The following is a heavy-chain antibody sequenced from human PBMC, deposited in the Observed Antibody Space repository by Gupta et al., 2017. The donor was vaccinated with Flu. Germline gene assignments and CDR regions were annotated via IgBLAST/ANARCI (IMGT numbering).Heavy chain of an antibody. CDR2: IYYSGST. Sequence: QPPGKGLEWIGSIYYSGSTYYNPSLKSRVTISVDTSKNQFSLKLSSVTAADTAVYYCARGYFPGKTYYYMDVWGKGTTVTVSS. J-gene: IGHJ6*03. V-gene: IGHV4-39*01. CDR3: ARGYFPGKTYYYMDV. D-gene: IGHD2-15*01.